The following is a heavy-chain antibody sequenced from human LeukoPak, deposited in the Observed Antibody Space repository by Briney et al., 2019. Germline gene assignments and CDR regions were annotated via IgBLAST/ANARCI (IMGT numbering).Heavy chain of an antibody. D-gene: IGHD2-2*01. CDR3: AIRYCSSTSCPFDP. J-gene: IGHJ5*02. CDR2: INSDGSST. CDR1: GFTFSSYW. Sequence: GGSLRLSCAASGFTFSSYWMHWVRHAPGKGLVWVSRINSDGSSTIYADSVKGRFTISRDNANNTLYLQMNSLRAEDTAVYYCAIRYCSSTSCPFDPWGQGTLVTVSS. V-gene: IGHV3-74*01.